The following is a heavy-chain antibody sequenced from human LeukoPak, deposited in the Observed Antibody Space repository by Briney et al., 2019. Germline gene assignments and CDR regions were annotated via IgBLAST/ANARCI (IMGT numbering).Heavy chain of an antibody. Sequence: AGGSLRLSCAASGFTFSSYAMSWVRQAPGKGLEWVSAISGSGGSTYYADSVKGRFTISRDNSKNTLYLRMNSLRAEDTAVYYCAKERSSGWYLHNWFDPWGQGTLVTVSS. CDR1: GFTFSSYA. CDR3: AKERSSGWYLHNWFDP. J-gene: IGHJ5*02. CDR2: ISGSGGST. D-gene: IGHD6-19*01. V-gene: IGHV3-23*01.